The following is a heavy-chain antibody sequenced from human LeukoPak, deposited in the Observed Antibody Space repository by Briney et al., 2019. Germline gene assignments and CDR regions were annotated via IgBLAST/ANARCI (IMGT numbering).Heavy chain of an antibody. Sequence: GRSLRLSCAASGFTFSSYGMHWVRQAPGKGLEWVAVIWYDGSNKYYADSVKGRFTISRDNSKNTLYLQMNSLRAEDTAVYYCAKGDSSWYTGEYYYYYYGMDVWGQGTTVTVSS. CDR2: IWYDGSNK. CDR1: GFTFSSYG. D-gene: IGHD6-13*01. V-gene: IGHV3-30*18. CDR3: AKGDSSWYTGEYYYYYYGMDV. J-gene: IGHJ6*02.